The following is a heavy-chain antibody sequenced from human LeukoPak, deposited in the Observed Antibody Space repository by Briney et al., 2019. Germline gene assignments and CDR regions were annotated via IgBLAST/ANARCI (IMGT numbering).Heavy chain of an antibody. V-gene: IGHV3-9*01. CDR3: AKSQSIFGVVPGYFQH. Sequence: GRSLRLSCAASGFTFDDYAMHWVRQAPGKGLEWVSGISWNSGSIGYADSVKGRFTISRDNAKNSLYLQMNSLRAEDTALYYCAKSQSIFGVVPGYFQHWARAPWSPSPQ. CDR2: ISWNSGSI. CDR1: GFTFDDYA. J-gene: IGHJ1*01. D-gene: IGHD3-3*01.